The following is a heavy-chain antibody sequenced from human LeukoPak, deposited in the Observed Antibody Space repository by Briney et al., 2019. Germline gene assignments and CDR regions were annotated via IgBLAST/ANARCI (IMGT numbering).Heavy chain of an antibody. V-gene: IGHV1-69*01. D-gene: IGHD5-18*01. Sequence: GASVKVSCKASGGTFSSYAISWVRQAPGQGLEWMGGIIPIFGTANYAQKFQGRVTITADESTSTAYMELSSLRSEDTAVYYCARSLDSYGYIDYWGQGTLVTVSS. CDR2: IIPIFGTA. CDR3: ARSLDSYGYIDY. J-gene: IGHJ4*02. CDR1: GGTFSSYA.